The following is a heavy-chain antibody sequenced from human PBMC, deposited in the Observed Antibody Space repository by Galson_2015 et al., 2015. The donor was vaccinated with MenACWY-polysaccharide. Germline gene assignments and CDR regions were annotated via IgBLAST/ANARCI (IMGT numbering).Heavy chain of an antibody. V-gene: IGHV3-48*04. CDR1: GFTFSTYT. J-gene: IGHJ4*02. CDR3: TRGNDFMTSFYYFAS. D-gene: IGHD3/OR15-3a*01. Sequence: SLRLSCAASGFTFSTYTINWVRQAPGKGLEWLSSISGTSDTIFYADSVKGRFAVSRDNSKNSLHLQMTGLRAEDSAVYYCTRGNDFMTSFYYFASWGLGTLATVSS. CDR2: ISGTSDTI.